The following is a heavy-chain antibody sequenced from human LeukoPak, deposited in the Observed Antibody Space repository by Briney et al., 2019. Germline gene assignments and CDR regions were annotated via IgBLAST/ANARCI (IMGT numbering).Heavy chain of an antibody. V-gene: IGHV1-2*02. Sequence: ASVTVSFKASGGTFISYAISWVRQAPGKGREWMGWIYPNSGGTNYAQKFQGRVTMTRDTSISAAYMGLSRLRSDDTAVYYCARARGLLGRIVPWGEGTLVTVSS. J-gene: IGHJ5*02. CDR1: GGTFISYA. D-gene: IGHD2-21*02. CDR3: ARARGLLGRIVP. CDR2: IYPNSGGT.